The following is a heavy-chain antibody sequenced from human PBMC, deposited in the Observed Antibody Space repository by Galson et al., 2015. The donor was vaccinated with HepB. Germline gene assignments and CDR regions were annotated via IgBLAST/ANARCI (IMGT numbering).Heavy chain of an antibody. J-gene: IGHJ4*02. Sequence: SLRLSCAASGFTFSSYSMNWVRQAPGKGLEWVSSISSSSSYIYYADSVKGRFTISRDNAKNSLYLQMNSLRAEDTAVYYCARDCSGGSCYSAFDYWGQGTLVTVSS. V-gene: IGHV3-21*01. CDR2: ISSSSSYI. CDR1: GFTFSSYS. CDR3: ARDCSGGSCYSAFDY. D-gene: IGHD2-15*01.